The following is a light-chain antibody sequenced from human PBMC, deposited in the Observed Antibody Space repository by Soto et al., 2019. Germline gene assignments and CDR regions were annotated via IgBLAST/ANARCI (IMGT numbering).Light chain of an antibody. V-gene: IGKV3-15*01. CDR1: QSVGSA. J-gene: IGKJ4*01. CDR3: QQYRNWPPLT. CDR2: GAS. Sequence: EIVMTQSPATLSVSPGETATLSCRASQSVGSAVAWYQHKPGQAPRLLIVGASIRASGAPGRFSGGGSGTEFTLTISGLQSEDFAVYYCQQYRNWPPLTFGGGTTVEIK.